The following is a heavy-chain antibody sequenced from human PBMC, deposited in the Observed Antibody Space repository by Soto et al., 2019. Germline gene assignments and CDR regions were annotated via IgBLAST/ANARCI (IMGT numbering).Heavy chain of an antibody. J-gene: IGHJ4*02. Sequence: QVQLVESGGGVVQPGRSLRLSCEASGFSFSSYAMHWVRQAPGKGLEWVAVISYDGSNEYYADSVKGRFTISRDNSKNTVYLQMNSMRVEDTAVYYCAKCGSFYGRGYFDYWCQGTLVTVSS. D-gene: IGHD1-26*01. CDR1: GFSFSSYA. CDR2: ISYDGSNE. V-gene: IGHV3-30*18. CDR3: AKCGSFYGRGYFDY.